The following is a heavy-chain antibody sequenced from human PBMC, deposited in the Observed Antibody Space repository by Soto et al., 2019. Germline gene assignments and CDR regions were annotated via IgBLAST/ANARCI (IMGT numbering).Heavy chain of an antibody. V-gene: IGHV3-30*02. J-gene: IGHJ6*02. Sequence: GGSLILSCAASGFTFSSYGMHWVRQAPGKGLEWVAVIWYDGSNKYYADSVKGRFTISRDNSKNTLYLQMNSLRAEDTAVYYCAKVGGYYYYYYGMDVWGQGTTVTVSS. CDR1: GFTFSSYG. D-gene: IGHD3-16*01. CDR3: AKVGGYYYYYYGMDV. CDR2: IWYDGSNK.